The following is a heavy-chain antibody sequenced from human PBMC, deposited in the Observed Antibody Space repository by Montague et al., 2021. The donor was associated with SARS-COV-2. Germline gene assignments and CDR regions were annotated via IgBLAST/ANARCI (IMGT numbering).Heavy chain of an antibody. V-gene: IGHV4-34*01. J-gene: IGHJ6*03. D-gene: IGHD3-3*01. CDR1: GGSFSGYY. Sequence: SETLSLTCAVYGGSFSGYYWSWIRQPPGKGMEWIGEINDSGSTXXXPSXXXRVTISVDTSKNQFSLKLSSVTAADTDVYYCARGRAARSITIFGVVKLAIRYYAYIDVWGKGTTVTVSS. CDR3: ARGRAARSITIFGVVKLAIRYYAYIDV. CDR2: INDSGST.